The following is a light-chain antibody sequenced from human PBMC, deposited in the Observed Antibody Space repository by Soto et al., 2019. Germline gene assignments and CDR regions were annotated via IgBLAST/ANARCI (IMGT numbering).Light chain of an antibody. CDR1: QTVTSD. CDR2: DAS. J-gene: IGKJ5*01. CDR3: QQFDDSVT. Sequence: IVMTQSPATLSVSPGDSATLSCRASQTVTSDLAWYQQKPGQAPRLLIYDASNRATGIPARFSGSGSGTDFTLTISGLEPEDSAVYYCQQFDDSVTFGQGTRLEIK. V-gene: IGKV3D-15*01.